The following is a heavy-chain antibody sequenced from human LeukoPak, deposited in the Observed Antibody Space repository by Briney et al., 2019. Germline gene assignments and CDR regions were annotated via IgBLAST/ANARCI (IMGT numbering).Heavy chain of an antibody. Sequence: SETLSLTCTVSGGSISSSSYYWGWIRQPPGKGLEWIGSIYYSGSTYYNPSLKSRVTISVDTSKNQFSLKLSSVTAADTAVYYCARSGAGDYGGNSVGILGLYFQHWGQGTLVTVSS. V-gene: IGHV4-39*07. CDR2: IYYSGST. CDR1: GGSISSSSYY. J-gene: IGHJ1*01. D-gene: IGHD4-23*01. CDR3: ARSGAGDYGGNSVGILGLYFQH.